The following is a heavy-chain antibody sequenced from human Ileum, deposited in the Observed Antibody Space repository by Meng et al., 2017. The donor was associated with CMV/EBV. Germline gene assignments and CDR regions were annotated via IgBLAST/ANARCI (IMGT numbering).Heavy chain of an antibody. V-gene: IGHV3-7*01. J-gene: IGHJ4*02. CDR1: GFAFSSFW. CDR2: IKQDGSEK. D-gene: IGHD5-18*01. CDR3: ARWNGYGYGLNY. Sequence: GGSLRLSCAASGFAFSSFWMTWIRQVPGKGLEGVANIKQDGSEKNYVDSVKDRFTISRDNAKNSLYLQMNSLRAEDTGVYYCARWNGYGYGLNYWGQGTVVTVSS.